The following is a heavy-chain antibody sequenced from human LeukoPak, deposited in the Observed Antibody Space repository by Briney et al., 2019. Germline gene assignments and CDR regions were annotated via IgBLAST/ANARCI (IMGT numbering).Heavy chain of an antibody. D-gene: IGHD2-2*01. CDR1: GGTFSSYA. CDR3: AREGVVVPAATGGDYYYYYGMDV. V-gene: IGHV1-69*13. J-gene: IGHJ6*02. CDR2: IIPIFGTA. Sequence: GASVKVSSKASGGTFSSYAISWVRQAPGRGLEWMGGIIPIFGTANYAQKFQGRVTITADESTSTAYMELSSLRSEDTAVYYCAREGVVVPAATGGDYYYYYGMDVWGQGTTVTVSS.